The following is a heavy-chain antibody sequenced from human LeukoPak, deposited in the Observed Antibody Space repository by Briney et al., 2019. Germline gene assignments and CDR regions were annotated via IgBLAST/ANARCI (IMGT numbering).Heavy chain of an antibody. Sequence: SETLSLTCTVSGGSISSYYWSWIRQPPGKGLEWIGYISYSGSTYYNPSLKSRLTISLDTSKNQFSLRLSSVSAADAAVYFCAVGPHHYFDSWGQGTLVTVSS. V-gene: IGHV4-59*06. J-gene: IGHJ4*02. CDR2: ISYSGST. CDR3: AVGPHHYFDS. CDR1: GGSISSYY.